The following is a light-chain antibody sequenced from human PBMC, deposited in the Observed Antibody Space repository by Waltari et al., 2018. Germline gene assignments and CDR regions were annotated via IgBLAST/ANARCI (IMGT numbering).Light chain of an antibody. CDR2: DVN. J-gene: IGLJ3*02. CDR3: CSYAGSAISV. V-gene: IGLV2-23*02. Sequence: QSALTQTAAVSGSPGQSITISCTGTTSDVGKYNLVSWYQQHPGKAPTLIIYDVNKRPSGVSKRFSGSKSGNTASLTISGLQAADEAEYYCCSYAGSAISVFGGGTKLTVL. CDR1: TSDVGKYNL.